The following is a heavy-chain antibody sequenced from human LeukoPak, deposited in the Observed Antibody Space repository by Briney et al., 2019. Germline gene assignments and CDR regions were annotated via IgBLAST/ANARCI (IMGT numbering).Heavy chain of an antibody. Sequence: SETLSLTCTVSGYSISSGYYWGWIRQPPGKGLEWTGSIDHSGSTYYNPSLKSRITISVDTSKNQFSLKLSSVTAADTAVYYCARGRVSSSTWYSTYYYYFYMDVWGKGTTVTVSS. CDR2: IDHSGST. D-gene: IGHD1-1*01. J-gene: IGHJ6*03. V-gene: IGHV4-38-2*02. CDR3: ARGRVSSSTWYSTYYYYFYMDV. CDR1: GYSISSGYY.